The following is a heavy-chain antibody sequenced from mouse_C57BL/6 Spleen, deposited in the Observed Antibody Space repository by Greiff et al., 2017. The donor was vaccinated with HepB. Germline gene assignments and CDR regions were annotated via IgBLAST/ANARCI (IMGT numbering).Heavy chain of an antibody. CDR1: GYAFSSYW. J-gene: IGHJ4*01. CDR2: IYPGDGDT. CDR3: ARSGTVVAEDY. D-gene: IGHD1-1*01. Sequence: VQLQQSGAELVKPGASVKISCKASGYAFSSYWMNWVKQRPGKGLEWIGQIYPGDGDTNYNGKFKGKATLTADKSSSTAYMQLSSLTSEDSAVYFCARSGTVVAEDYWGQGTSVTVSS. V-gene: IGHV1-80*01.